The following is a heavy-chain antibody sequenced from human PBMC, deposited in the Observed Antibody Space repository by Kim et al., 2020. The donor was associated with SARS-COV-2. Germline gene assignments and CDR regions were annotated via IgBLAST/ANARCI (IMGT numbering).Heavy chain of an antibody. CDR2: IYYSGST. J-gene: IGHJ4*02. CDR3: ARHTLSIGSGYLAHYFDY. CDR1: GGSISSYY. D-gene: IGHD3-22*01. Sequence: SETLSLTCTVSGGSISSYYWSWIRQPPGKGLEWIGYIYYSGSTNYNPSLKSRVTISVDTSKNQFSLKLSSVTAADTAVYYCARHTLSIGSGYLAHYFDYWGQGTLVTVSS. V-gene: IGHV4-59*08.